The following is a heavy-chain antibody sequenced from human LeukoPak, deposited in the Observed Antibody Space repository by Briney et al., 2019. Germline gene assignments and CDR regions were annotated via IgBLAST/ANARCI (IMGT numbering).Heavy chain of an antibody. Sequence: SKTLSLTCAVYGGSFSGYYWSWIRQPPGKGLEWIGYIYYSGSTNYNPSLKSRVTISVDTTKNQFSLKLSSVTAADTAVYYCARLDSSGWSDYWGQGTLVTVSS. CDR1: GGSFSGYY. CDR2: IYYSGST. CDR3: ARLDSSGWSDY. V-gene: IGHV4-59*01. D-gene: IGHD6-19*01. J-gene: IGHJ4*02.